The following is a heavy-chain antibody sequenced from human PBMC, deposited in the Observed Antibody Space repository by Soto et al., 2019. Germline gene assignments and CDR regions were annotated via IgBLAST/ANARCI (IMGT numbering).Heavy chain of an antibody. CDR3: ARRYSSSWGRNYYYGMDV. Sequence: SETLSLTCAVSGGSISSGGYSWSWIRQPPGKGLEWIGYMYHSGSTYYNPSLKSRVTISIDRSKNQFSLKLSSVTAADTAVYYCARRYSSSWGRNYYYGMDVWGQGTTVTVSS. CDR2: MYHSGST. V-gene: IGHV4-30-2*01. CDR1: GGSISSGGYS. D-gene: IGHD6-13*01. J-gene: IGHJ6*02.